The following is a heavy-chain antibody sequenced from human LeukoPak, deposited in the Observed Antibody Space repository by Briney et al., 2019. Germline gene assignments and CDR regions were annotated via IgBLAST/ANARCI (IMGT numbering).Heavy chain of an antibody. CDR2: ISSNGDNT. CDR3: VRGTGY. J-gene: IGHJ4*02. V-gene: IGHV3-64D*06. CDR1: GFTFSTYV. Sequence: GGSLRLSCSVSGFTFSTYVMHWVRQAPGKGLEYVSAISSNGDNTYYADSVKGRFTITRDNSKNTLYLQMSSLRPDDTAVYFCVRGTGYWGQGTLVTVSS.